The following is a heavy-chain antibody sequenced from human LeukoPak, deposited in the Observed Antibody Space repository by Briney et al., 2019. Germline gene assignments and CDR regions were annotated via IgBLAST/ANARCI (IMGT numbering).Heavy chain of an antibody. CDR3: ARRSGISSSSYDY. CDR2: IIPILGIA. Sequence: ASVKVSCKDSGGTFISYAISWVRQAPGQGLEWMGRIIPILGIANYAQKFQGRVTITADKSTSTAYMELSSLRSEDTAVYYCARRSGISSSSYDYWGQGTLVTVSS. D-gene: IGHD6-13*01. J-gene: IGHJ4*02. V-gene: IGHV1-69*04. CDR1: GGTFISYA.